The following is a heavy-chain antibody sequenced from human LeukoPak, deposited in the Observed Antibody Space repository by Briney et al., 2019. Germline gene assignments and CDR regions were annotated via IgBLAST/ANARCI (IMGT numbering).Heavy chain of an antibody. CDR1: GFTFSDYY. V-gene: IGHV3-11*01. Sequence: GGSLRLSCAASGFTFSDYYMSWIRQAPGKGLEWVSYISSSGSTIYYADSVKGRFTISRDNAKNSLYLQMNSLRAEDTAVYYRARAARYCSSTSCPLFDYWGQGTLVTVSS. J-gene: IGHJ4*02. D-gene: IGHD2-2*01. CDR3: ARAARYCSSTSCPLFDY. CDR2: ISSSGSTI.